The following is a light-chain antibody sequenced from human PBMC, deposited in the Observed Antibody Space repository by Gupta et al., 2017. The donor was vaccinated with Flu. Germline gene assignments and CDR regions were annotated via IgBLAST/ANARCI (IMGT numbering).Light chain of an antibody. CDR3: SSYTTSSTVV. V-gene: IGLV2-14*01. CDR2: EVS. J-gene: IGLJ2*01. CDR1: SSDVGGYNY. Sequence: QSALSQPASVSGSLGQSITTSCTGTSSDVGGYNYVSWYQHHPGKVPKLMIYEVSNGPSGLSNRFSGSKSGNTASLTISALQAEDEAEYYCSSYTTSSTVVFGGGTQLTVL.